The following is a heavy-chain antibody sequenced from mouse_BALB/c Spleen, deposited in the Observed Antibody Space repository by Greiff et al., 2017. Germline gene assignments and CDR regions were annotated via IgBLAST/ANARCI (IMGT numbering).Heavy chain of an antibody. D-gene: IGHD2-1*01. J-gene: IGHJ4*01. CDR1: GYTFTSYW. CDR3: AIYYGNSYAMDY. Sequence: VQLQQSGAELARPGASVKLSCKASGYTFTSYWMQWVKQRPGQGLEWIGAIYPGDGDTRYTQKFKGKATLTADKSSSTAYMQLSSLASEDSAVYYCAIYYGNSYAMDYWGQGTSVTVSS. V-gene: IGHV1-87*01. CDR2: IYPGDGDT.